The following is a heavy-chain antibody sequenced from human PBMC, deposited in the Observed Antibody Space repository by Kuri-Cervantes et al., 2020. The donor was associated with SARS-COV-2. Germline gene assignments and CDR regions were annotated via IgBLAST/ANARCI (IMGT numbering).Heavy chain of an antibody. J-gene: IGHJ4*02. V-gene: IGHV1-18*01. D-gene: IGHD2-15*01. CDR2: ISAYNGNT. Sequence: ASVKVSCKASGYTFTSYGISWVRQAPGQGLEWMGWISAYNGNTNYAQKFQGRVTMTRDTSISTAYMELSRLRSDDTAVYYCATPRYCSGGSCYGLFDYWGQGTLVTVSS. CDR1: GYTFTSYG. CDR3: ATPRYCSGGSCYGLFDY.